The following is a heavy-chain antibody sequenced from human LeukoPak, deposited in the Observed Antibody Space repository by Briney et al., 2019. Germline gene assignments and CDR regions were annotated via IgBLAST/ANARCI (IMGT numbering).Heavy chain of an antibody. D-gene: IGHD3-22*01. Sequence: SETLSLACAVYGGSFSGYYWSWIRQPPGKGLEWIGEINHSGSTNYNPSLKSRVTISADTSKNQFSLKLSSVTAADTAVYYCARVRITMIVVARIYYFDYWGQGTLVTVSS. CDR2: INHSGST. CDR3: ARVRITMIVVARIYYFDY. J-gene: IGHJ4*02. CDR1: GGSFSGYY. V-gene: IGHV4-34*01.